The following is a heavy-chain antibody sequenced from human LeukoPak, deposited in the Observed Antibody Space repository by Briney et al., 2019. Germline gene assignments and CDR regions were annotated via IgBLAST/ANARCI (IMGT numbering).Heavy chain of an antibody. Sequence: ASVKVSCKASGYTFTSYAIHWVRQAPGQRLEWMGWINAGNGDTKYSQKFQGRVTITRDTSASTAYMELSSLRSEDTAVYYCARGRGYSYGYGDYWGQGTLVTVSS. CDR2: INAGNGDT. J-gene: IGHJ4*02. D-gene: IGHD5-18*01. CDR3: ARGRGYSYGYGDY. CDR1: GYTFTSYA. V-gene: IGHV1-3*01.